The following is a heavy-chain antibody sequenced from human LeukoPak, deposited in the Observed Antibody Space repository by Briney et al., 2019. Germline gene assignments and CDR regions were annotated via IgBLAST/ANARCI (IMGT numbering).Heavy chain of an antibody. J-gene: IGHJ1*01. D-gene: IGHD4-17*01. CDR2: INPSGGST. CDR1: GYTFTSYY. Sequence: GASVKVSCKASGYTFTSYYMHWVRQAPGQGLEWMGIINPSGGSTSYAQKFQGRVTMTRGMSTSTVYMELSSLRSEDTAVYYCARVDYGDYDRQYFQHWGQGTLVTVSS. V-gene: IGHV1-46*01. CDR3: ARVDYGDYDRQYFQH.